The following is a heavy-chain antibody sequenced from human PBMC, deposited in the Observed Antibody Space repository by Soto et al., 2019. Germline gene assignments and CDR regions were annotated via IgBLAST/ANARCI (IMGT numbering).Heavy chain of an antibody. J-gene: IGHJ4*02. CDR2: ISYDGSNK. CDR3: ARDQGLRSQFDY. V-gene: IGHV3-30-3*01. Sequence: GGSLRLSCAASGFTFSSYARHWVRQAPGKGLEWVAVISYDGSNKYYADSVKGRFTISRDNSKNTLYLQMNSLRAEDTAVYYCARDQGLRSQFDYWGQGTLVTVSS. CDR1: GFTFSSYA.